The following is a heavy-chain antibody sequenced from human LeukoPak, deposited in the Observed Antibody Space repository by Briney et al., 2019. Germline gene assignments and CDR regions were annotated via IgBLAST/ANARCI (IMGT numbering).Heavy chain of an antibody. Sequence: ASVKVCCKASGYTFTDYCMHWVRQAPGQGFEWMGWINPNDGDTNYAQKFQGRVTMTRDTSISTAHMEVSRLRSDDTAVYYCARANFLYCSSSTCLFEYWGQGTLVTGSS. J-gene: IGHJ4*02. CDR2: INPNDGDT. D-gene: IGHD2-2*01. CDR3: ARANFLYCSSSTCLFEY. V-gene: IGHV1-2*02. CDR1: GYTFTDYC.